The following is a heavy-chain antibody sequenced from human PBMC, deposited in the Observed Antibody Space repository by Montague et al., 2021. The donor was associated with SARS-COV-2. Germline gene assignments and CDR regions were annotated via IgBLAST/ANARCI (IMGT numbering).Heavy chain of an antibody. CDR1: GFTFSSYA. Sequence: SLRLSCAASGFTFSSYAMHWVRQAPGKGLEWVAVMSYDGSNKYYADSVKGRFTISRDNSKNTLYLQMNSLRAEDTAVYYCARDTRGFWSGFGYYYYMDVWGKGTTVTVSS. CDR2: MSYDGSNK. D-gene: IGHD3-3*01. J-gene: IGHJ6*03. V-gene: IGHV3-30*04. CDR3: ARDTRGFWSGFGYYYYMDV.